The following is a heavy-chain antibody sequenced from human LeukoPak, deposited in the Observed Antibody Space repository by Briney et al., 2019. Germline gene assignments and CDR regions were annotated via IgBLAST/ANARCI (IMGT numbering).Heavy chain of an antibody. CDR3: ARSSDFWSGYQN. J-gene: IGHJ4*02. CDR2: ISSSGSTI. V-gene: IGHV3-11*04. Sequence: PGGSLRLSCAASGFTLSDYYMSRIRQAPGKGLEWVSYISSSGSTIYYADSVKGRFTISRDNAKNSLYLQMNSLRAEDTAVYYCARSSDFWSGYQNWGQGTLVTVSS. CDR1: GFTLSDYY. D-gene: IGHD3-3*01.